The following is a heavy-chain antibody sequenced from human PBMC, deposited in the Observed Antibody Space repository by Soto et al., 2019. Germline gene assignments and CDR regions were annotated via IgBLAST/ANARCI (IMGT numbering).Heavy chain of an antibody. V-gene: IGHV4-4*02. J-gene: IGHJ3*02. CDR3: ARDPPIVGATEGAFDI. CDR1: GCSISSSNW. CDR2: IYHSGST. D-gene: IGHD1-26*01. Sequence: PSETLSLTCAVSGCSISSSNWWSWVRQPPGKGLEWIGEIYHSGSTNYNPSLKSRVTISVDKSKNQFSLKLSSVTAADTAVYYCARDPPIVGATEGAFDIWGQGTMVTVSS.